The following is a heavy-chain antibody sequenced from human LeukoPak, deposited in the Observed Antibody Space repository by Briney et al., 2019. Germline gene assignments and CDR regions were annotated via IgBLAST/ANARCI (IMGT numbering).Heavy chain of an antibody. J-gene: IGHJ4*02. CDR2: IWPSGGST. CDR3: ASRNLGDFDY. V-gene: IGHV1-46*01. D-gene: IGHD1-14*01. CDR1: AYIFTNYQ. Sequence: ASVKVSCKASAYIFTNYQIHWVRQAPGQGLEWMGVIWPSGGSTTYAQNFQGRVTTTTDTSTSTVYMELISLTSEDTAVYYCASRNLGDFDYWGQGTLVTVSS.